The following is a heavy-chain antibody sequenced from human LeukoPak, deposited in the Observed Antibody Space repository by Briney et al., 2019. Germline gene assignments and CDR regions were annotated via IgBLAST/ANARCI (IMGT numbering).Heavy chain of an antibody. Sequence: ASVKVSCKASGYTFTGYYIHGVRQAPGQGLEWMGWIYPYSGDTNYAQNFQGRVTITRDTSISTAYMELSSLKSDDTAVYYCARDRNSGSSLDIWGQGTMLTVSS. J-gene: IGHJ3*02. V-gene: IGHV1-2*02. CDR1: GYTFTGYY. CDR3: ARDRNSGSSLDI. CDR2: IYPYSGDT. D-gene: IGHD6-6*01.